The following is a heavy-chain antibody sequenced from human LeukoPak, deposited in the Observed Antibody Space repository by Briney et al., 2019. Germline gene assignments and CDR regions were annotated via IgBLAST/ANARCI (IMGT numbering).Heavy chain of an antibody. J-gene: IGHJ4*02. CDR3: ARDPDYGDYVFAGAH. CDR2: IYYSGST. Sequence: SETLSLTCTVSGGSISSSSYYWGWIRQPPGKGLEWIGSIYYSGSTYYNPSLKSRVTLSVDTSKNQFSLKLSSVTAADTAVYYCARDPDYGDYVFAGAHRGQGTLVTVSS. CDR1: GGSISSSSYY. V-gene: IGHV4-39*07. D-gene: IGHD4-17*01.